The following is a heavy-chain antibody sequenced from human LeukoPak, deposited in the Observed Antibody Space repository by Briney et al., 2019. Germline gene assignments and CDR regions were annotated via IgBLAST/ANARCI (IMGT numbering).Heavy chain of an antibody. J-gene: IGHJ3*02. D-gene: IGHD3-3*01. CDR3: ARKPIFGVVMGACDI. Sequence: SETLSLTCAVYGGSFSGYYWSWIRQPPGKGLEWIGEINHSGSTNYNPSLKSRVTISVDTSKNQFSLKLSSVAAADTAVYYCARKPIFGVVMGACDIWGQGTMVTVSS. CDR2: INHSGST. V-gene: IGHV4-34*01. CDR1: GGSFSGYY.